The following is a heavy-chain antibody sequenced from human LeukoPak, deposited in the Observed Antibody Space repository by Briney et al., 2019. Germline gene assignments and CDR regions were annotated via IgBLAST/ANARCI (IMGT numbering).Heavy chain of an antibody. CDR3: ASCSVRDNHCWGGYYYMDL. D-gene: IGHD2-15*01. Sequence: SETLSLTCTVSGGSISNYYWSWIRQPPGKGLEWIGYIYYTGNTNYNPSLKSRVTISVDTSKNQFSLRLSSVTAADTAVYYCASCSVRDNHCWGGYYYMDLWGNGATVTVSS. CDR2: IYYTGNT. J-gene: IGHJ6*03. V-gene: IGHV4-59*01. CDR1: GGSISNYY.